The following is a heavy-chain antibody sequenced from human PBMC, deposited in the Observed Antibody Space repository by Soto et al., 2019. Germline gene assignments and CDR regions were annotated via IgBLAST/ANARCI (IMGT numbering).Heavy chain of an antibody. D-gene: IGHD6-19*01. CDR1: GGSISSSSYY. V-gene: IGHV4-39*01. J-gene: IGHJ3*02. CDR2: NYYSGST. CDR3: ASSRGIAVAGHPFGAFDI. Sequence: SEPLSLTCTVSGGSISSSSYYWGWIRQPPGKGLEWIGSNYYSGSTYYNPSLKSRVTISVDTSKNQFSLKLSSVTAADTAVYYCASSRGIAVAGHPFGAFDIWGQGTMVTVSS.